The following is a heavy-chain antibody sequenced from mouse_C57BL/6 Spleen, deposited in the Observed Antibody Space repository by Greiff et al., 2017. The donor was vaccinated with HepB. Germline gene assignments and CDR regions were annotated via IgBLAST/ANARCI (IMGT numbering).Heavy chain of an antibody. Sequence: EVQLQQSGPELVKPGASVKISCKASGYSFTGYYMNWVKQSPEKSLEWIGEINPSTGGTTYNQKFKAKATLTVDKSSSTAYMQLKSLTSEDSAVYYCARNGYYVDYAMDYWGQGTSVTVSS. D-gene: IGHD2-3*01. CDR3: ARNGYYVDYAMDY. CDR2: INPSTGGT. V-gene: IGHV1-42*01. CDR1: GYSFTGYY. J-gene: IGHJ4*01.